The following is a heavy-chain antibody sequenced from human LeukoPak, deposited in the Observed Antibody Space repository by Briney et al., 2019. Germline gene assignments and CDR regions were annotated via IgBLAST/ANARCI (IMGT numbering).Heavy chain of an antibody. CDR3: ARERIVVVPAHPFSTFDY. Sequence: GGSLRLSCAASGFTFSSYAMHWVRQAPGKGLEWVAVISYDGSNKYYADSVKGRFTISRDNSKNTLYLQMNSLRAEDTAVYYCARERIVVVPAHPFSTFDYWGQGTLVTVSS. D-gene: IGHD2-2*01. J-gene: IGHJ4*02. CDR1: GFTFSSYA. CDR2: ISYDGSNK. V-gene: IGHV3-30-3*01.